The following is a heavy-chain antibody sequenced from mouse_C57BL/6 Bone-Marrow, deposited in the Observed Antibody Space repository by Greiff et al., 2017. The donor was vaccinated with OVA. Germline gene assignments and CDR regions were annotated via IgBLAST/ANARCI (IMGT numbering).Heavy chain of an antibody. J-gene: IGHJ1*03. V-gene: IGHV1-9*01. CDR3: ARIYYRSRGSAYEC. CDR2: ILPGSGST. CDR1: GYTFTGYW. D-gene: IGHD2-12*01. Sequence: VQLQESGAELVKPGASVKLSCKASGYTFTGYWIEWVKQRPGHGLEWIGEILPGSGSTNYNKKFKGKATFTADTSSNTAYMQLSSLTTEDSAIYYCARIYYRSRGSAYECRGTGTTVT.